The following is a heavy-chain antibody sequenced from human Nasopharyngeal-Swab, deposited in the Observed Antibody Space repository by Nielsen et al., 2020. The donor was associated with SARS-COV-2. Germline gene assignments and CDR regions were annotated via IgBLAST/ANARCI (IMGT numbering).Heavy chain of an antibody. CDR1: GFTFSSYA. CDR2: ISGSGGST. D-gene: IGHD3-9*01. CDR3: AKDPNDLTYYDILTGRDNAFDI. J-gene: IGHJ3*02. Sequence: GGSLRLSCAASGFTFSSYAMSWVRQAPEKGLEWVSAISGSGGSTYYADSVKGRFTISRDNSKNTLYLQMNSLRAEDTAVYYCAKDPNDLTYYDILTGRDNAFDIWGQGTMVTVSS. V-gene: IGHV3-23*01.